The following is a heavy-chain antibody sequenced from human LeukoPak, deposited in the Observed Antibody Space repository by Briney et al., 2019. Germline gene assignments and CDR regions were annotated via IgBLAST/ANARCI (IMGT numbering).Heavy chain of an antibody. CDR3: ARGHTAVTRHFDF. V-gene: IGHV3-48*03. D-gene: IGHD4-17*01. CDR2: ISESGSAI. Sequence: GGSLRLSCAASGFTFSSYEMNWVRLAPGKGLEWVSYISESGSAIYYADSVKGRFTISRDNAKNSLYLQMNSLRAEDTAVYYCARGHTAVTRHFDFWGQGTLVTVSS. CDR1: GFTFSSYE. J-gene: IGHJ4*02.